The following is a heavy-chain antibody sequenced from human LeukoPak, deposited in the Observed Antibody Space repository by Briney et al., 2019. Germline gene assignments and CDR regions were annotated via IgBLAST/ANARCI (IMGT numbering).Heavy chain of an antibody. Sequence: GGSLRLSCAASGFTFSSYAMHWVRQAPGKGLEWVAVISYDGSNKYYADSVKGRFTISRDNSKNTLYLQMNSLRAEDTAVYYCARDPSPNWNVGYYYYMDVWGKGTTVTVSS. J-gene: IGHJ6*03. D-gene: IGHD1-1*01. CDR2: ISYDGSNK. CDR3: ARDPSPNWNVGYYYYMDV. V-gene: IGHV3-30*01. CDR1: GFTFSSYA.